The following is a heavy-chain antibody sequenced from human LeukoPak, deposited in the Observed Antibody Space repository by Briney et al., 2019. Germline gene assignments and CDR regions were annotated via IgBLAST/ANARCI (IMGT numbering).Heavy chain of an antibody. CDR1: GGSISSYH. Sequence: SETLSLTCTVSGGSISSYHWSWIRQPPGKGLEWIGYIYYDGSTDYNPSLKSRVTISVDTSKNKFSLKLSSVTAADTAVYYCARDLYGDDYFDYWSQGTLVTVSS. CDR3: ARDLYGDDYFDY. J-gene: IGHJ4*02. V-gene: IGHV4-59*01. CDR2: IYYDGST. D-gene: IGHD4-17*01.